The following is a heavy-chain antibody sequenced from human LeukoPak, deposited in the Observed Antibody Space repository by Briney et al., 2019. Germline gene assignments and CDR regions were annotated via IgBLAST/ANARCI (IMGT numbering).Heavy chain of an antibody. CDR1: GYTFTGYY. Sequence: GASVKVSCKASGYTFTGYYMHWVRQAPGQGLEWMGWINPNSGGTNYAQKFQGRVTMTRDTSISTAYMELSRLRADDTAVYYCARDIDCSGGSCYVNWFDPWGQGSLVTVSS. V-gene: IGHV1-2*02. D-gene: IGHD2-15*01. J-gene: IGHJ5*02. CDR3: ARDIDCSGGSCYVNWFDP. CDR2: INPNSGGT.